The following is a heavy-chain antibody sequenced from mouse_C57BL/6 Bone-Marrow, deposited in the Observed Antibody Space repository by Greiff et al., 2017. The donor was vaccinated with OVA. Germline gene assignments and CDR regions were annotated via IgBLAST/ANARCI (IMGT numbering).Heavy chain of an antibody. D-gene: IGHD1-1*01. Sequence: VQLQQSGAELVRPGASVKLSCTASGFNIKDDYMHWVKQRPEQGLEWIGWIDPENGDTEYASKFQGKATITADTSSNTAYLQLSSLTSEDTAVYYCTYDYGSSFVYWYFDVWGTGTTVTVSS. V-gene: IGHV14-4*01. CDR2: IDPENGDT. J-gene: IGHJ1*03. CDR1: GFNIKDDY. CDR3: TYDYGSSFVYWYFDV.